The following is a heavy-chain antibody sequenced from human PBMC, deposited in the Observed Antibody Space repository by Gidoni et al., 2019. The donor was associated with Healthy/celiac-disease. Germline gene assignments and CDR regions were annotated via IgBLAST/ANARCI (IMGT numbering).Heavy chain of an antibody. V-gene: IGHV4-34*01. D-gene: IGHD3-10*01. CDR1: GGSFSGYY. CDR2: INHSGST. Sequence: QVQLQQWGAGLLKPSETLSLTCAVYGGSFSGYYWSWIRQPPGKGLEWIGEINHSGSTNYNPSLKSRVTISVDTSKNQFSLKLSSVTAADTAVYYCARGQSPNGSGDWINWGQGTLVTVSS. CDR3: ARGQSPNGSGDWIN. J-gene: IGHJ4*02.